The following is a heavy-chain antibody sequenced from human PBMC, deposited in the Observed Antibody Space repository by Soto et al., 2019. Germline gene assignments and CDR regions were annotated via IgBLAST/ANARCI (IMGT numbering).Heavy chain of an antibody. CDR1: GGSISSYY. D-gene: IGHD4-17*01. Sequence: SETLSLTCTVSGGSISSYYWSWIRQPPGKGLEWIGYIYYSGSTNYNPSLKSRVTISVDTSKNQFSLKLSSVTAADTAVYYCATATDYDAFDIWGQGTMVTVSS. CDR2: IYYSGST. V-gene: IGHV4-59*12. CDR3: ATATDYDAFDI. J-gene: IGHJ3*02.